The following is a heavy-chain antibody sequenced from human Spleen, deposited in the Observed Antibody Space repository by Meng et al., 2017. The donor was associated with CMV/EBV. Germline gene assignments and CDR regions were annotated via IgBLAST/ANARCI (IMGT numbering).Heavy chain of an antibody. D-gene: IGHD6-6*01. CDR3: ARDSLAARTGGWDYYYYGMDV. Sequence: SETLSLTCTVSGGSMSSYYWNWIRQPPGKGLGWIGYIYYSGSTNYNPSLKSRVTISVDTSKNQFSLKLSSVIAADTAVYYCARDSLAARTGGWDYYYYGMDVWGQGTTVTVSS. CDR2: IYYSGST. V-gene: IGHV4-59*01. CDR1: GGSMSSYY. J-gene: IGHJ6*02.